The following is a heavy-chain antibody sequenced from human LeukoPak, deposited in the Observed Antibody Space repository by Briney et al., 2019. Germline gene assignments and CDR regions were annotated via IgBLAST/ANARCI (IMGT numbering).Heavy chain of an antibody. CDR2: IYYSGNI. CDR3: ATESNYYDFSAYYRFDY. J-gene: IGHJ4*02. Sequence: SETLSLTCTVSGGSIRYSSYYWGWIRQPPGKGLEWIGSIYYSGNIYYNPSLKSRVTISVDTSKNQFSLKLNSVTAADTAVYYCATESNYYDFSAYYRFDYWGQGTLVTVSS. CDR1: GGSIRYSSYY. V-gene: IGHV4-39*07. D-gene: IGHD3-22*01.